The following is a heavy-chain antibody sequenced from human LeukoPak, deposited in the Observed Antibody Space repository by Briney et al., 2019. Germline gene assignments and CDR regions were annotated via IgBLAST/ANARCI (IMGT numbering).Heavy chain of an antibody. CDR2: INHSGST. CDR3: ARADNPLELGGYYLFDY. CDR1: GGSFSGYY. Sequence: SETLSLTCAVYGGSFSGYYWSWIRQPPGKGLEWIGEINHSGSTNYNPSLKSRVTISVDTSKNQFSLKLSSVTAADTAVYYCARADNPLELGGYYLFDYWGQGTLVTVSS. J-gene: IGHJ4*02. V-gene: IGHV4-34*01. D-gene: IGHD3-22*01.